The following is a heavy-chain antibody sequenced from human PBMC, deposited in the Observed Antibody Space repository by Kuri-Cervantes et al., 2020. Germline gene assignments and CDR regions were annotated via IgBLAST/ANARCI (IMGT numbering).Heavy chain of an antibody. D-gene: IGHD2-2*02. J-gene: IGHJ4*02. CDR2: ISYDGSNK. CDR3: ARGEGYQLLYRGPLDY. Sequence: GGSLRPSCAASGFTFSSYAMHWVRQAPGKGLEWVAVISYDGSNKHYADSVKGRFTISRDNSKNTLYLQMNSLRAEDTAVYYCARGEGYQLLYRGPLDYWGQGTLVTVSS. CDR1: GFTFSSYA. V-gene: IGHV3-30-3*01.